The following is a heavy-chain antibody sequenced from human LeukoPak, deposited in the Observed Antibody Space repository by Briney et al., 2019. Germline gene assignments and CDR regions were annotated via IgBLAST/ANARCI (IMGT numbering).Heavy chain of an antibody. J-gene: IGHJ4*02. D-gene: IGHD2-21*01. CDR1: GFTFSSYW. CDR2: IKQDGSEE. Sequence: GGSLRLSCAASGFTFSSYWMSWVRQAPGKGLEWVANIKQDGSEENYVDSVKGRFTISRDNAKNSLYLQINSLRVEDTAVYYCATSFRDRQEKIDYWGQGSLVTVSS. CDR3: ATSFRDRQEKIDY. V-gene: IGHV3-7*01.